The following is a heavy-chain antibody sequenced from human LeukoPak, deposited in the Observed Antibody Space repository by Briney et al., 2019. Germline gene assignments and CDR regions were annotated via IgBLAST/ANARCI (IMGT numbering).Heavy chain of an antibody. J-gene: IGHJ4*02. CDR3: AKAVTGTTHVVSFDY. CDR1: GFTFDDYA. CDR2: ISWNSGSI. D-gene: IGHD1-20*01. V-gene: IGHV3-9*03. Sequence: PGRSLRLSCAASGFTFDDYAMHWVRQAPGKGLEWVSGISWNSGSIGYADSVKGRFTISRDNAKNSLYLQMSSLRAEDMALYYCAKAVTGTTHVVSFDYWGQGTLVTVSS.